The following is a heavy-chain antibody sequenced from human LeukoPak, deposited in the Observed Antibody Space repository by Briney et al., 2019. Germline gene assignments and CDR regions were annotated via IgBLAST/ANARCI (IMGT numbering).Heavy chain of an antibody. J-gene: IGHJ6*03. CDR2: ISSSGSTI. V-gene: IGHV3-48*03. CDR3: ARNGYCSSTSCSASYYYYYYMDV. CDR1: GFTFSSYE. Sequence: PGGSLRLSCAASGFTFSSYEMHWVRQAPGKGLEWVSYISSSGSTIYYADSVKGRFTISRDNAKNSLYLQMNSLRAEDTALYYCARNGYCSSTSCSASYYYYYYMDVWGKGTTVTVSS. D-gene: IGHD2-2*01.